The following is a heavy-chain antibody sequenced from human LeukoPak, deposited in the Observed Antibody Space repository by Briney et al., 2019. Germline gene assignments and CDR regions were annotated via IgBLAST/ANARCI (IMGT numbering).Heavy chain of an antibody. CDR2: IYTSGST. J-gene: IGHJ4*02. CDR1: GGSISSGSYY. D-gene: IGHD6-13*01. V-gene: IGHV4-61*02. CDR3: AREQQLVLLYY. Sequence: SETLSLTCTVSGGSISSGSYYWSWIRQPAGKGLEWIGRIYTSGSTNYNPSIKSRVTISVDTSKNQFSLKLSSVTAAGTAVYYCAREQQLVLLYYWGQGTLVTVSS.